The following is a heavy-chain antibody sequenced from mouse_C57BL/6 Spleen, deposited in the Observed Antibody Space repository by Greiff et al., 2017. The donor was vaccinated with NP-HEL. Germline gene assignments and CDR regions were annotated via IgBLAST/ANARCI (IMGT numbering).Heavy chain of an antibody. J-gene: IGHJ2*01. CDR1: GYAFSSYW. V-gene: IGHV1-80*01. Sequence: VQLQESGAELVKPGASVKISCKASGYAFSSYWMNWVKQRPGKGLEWIGQIYPGDGDTNYNGKFKGKATLTADKSSSTAYMQLSSLTSEDAAVYFCARRGELGRFDYWGKGTTLTVSS. D-gene: IGHD4-1*01. CDR2: IYPGDGDT. CDR3: ARRGELGRFDY.